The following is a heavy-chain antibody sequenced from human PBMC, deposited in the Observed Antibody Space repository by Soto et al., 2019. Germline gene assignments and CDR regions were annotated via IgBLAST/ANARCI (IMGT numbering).Heavy chain of an antibody. D-gene: IGHD3-22*01. CDR1: GFTFSSYA. CDR2: ISYDGSNK. CDR3: ARSEKEGYYDSSGYYPDDAFDI. Sequence: QVQLVESGGGVVQPGRSLRLSCAASGFTFSSYAMHWVRQAPGKGLEWVAVISYDGSNKYYADSVKGRFTISRDNSKNTLYLQMNSLRAEDTAVYYCARSEKEGYYDSSGYYPDDAFDIWGQGTMVTVSS. J-gene: IGHJ3*02. V-gene: IGHV3-30-3*01.